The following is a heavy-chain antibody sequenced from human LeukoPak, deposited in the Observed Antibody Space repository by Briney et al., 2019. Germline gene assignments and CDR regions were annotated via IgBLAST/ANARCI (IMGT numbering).Heavy chain of an antibody. J-gene: IGHJ4*02. D-gene: IGHD6-19*01. Sequence: XIXNXYAMHWVRQPPGKGLEWVSGISWNSGSIDYADSVKGRFTISRDNAKNSLYLQMNSLRVEDTAFYYCAKDNRRHYTSGPNPDSLHWGQGALVTVSS. CDR2: ISWNSGSI. CDR1: XIXNXYA. CDR3: AKDNRRHYTSGPNPDSLH. V-gene: IGHV3-9*01.